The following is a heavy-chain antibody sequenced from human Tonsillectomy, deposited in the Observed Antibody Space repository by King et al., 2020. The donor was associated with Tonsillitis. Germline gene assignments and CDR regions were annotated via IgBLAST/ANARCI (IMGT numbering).Heavy chain of an antibody. V-gene: IGHV3-33*01. J-gene: IGHJ4*02. CDR3: ARGHYYDSSGSLDY. Sequence: VKLVESGGGVVQPGRSLRLSCAASGFTFSSYGMHWVRQAPGKGLEWVAVIWDDRSNKFYADSVKGRFTISRDNSKNTLYLQMNSLRAEDTAVYYCARGHYYDSSGSLDYWGKGTLVTVPS. CDR2: IWDDRSNK. D-gene: IGHD3-22*01. CDR1: GFTFSSYG.